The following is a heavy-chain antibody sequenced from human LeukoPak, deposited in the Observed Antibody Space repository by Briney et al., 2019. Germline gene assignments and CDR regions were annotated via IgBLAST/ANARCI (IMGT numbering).Heavy chain of an antibody. CDR3: ARDMTATRWFDP. CDR1: GGSISSSSYY. D-gene: IGHD1-1*01. CDR2: IYYSGST. Sequence: SETLSLTCTVSGGSISSSSYYWGWIRQPPGKGLEWIGSIYYSGSTYYNPSLKSRVTISVDTSKNQFSLKLSSVTAADTAAYYCARDMTATRWFDPWGQGTLVTVSS. J-gene: IGHJ5*02. V-gene: IGHV4-39*07.